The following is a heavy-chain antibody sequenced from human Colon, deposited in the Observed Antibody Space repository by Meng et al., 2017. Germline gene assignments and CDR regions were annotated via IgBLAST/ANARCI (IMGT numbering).Heavy chain of an antibody. Sequence: EVQLLESGGTLVKPGGSLRLSCVASGFTSDTYTMNWVRQAPGKGLEWVSSISALSRYIDYADSVKGRFTISRDNARNSVFLQMDNVKAEDTAVYFCARFCSSTTCPEPYYFDFWGQGTLVTVSS. CDR2: ISALSRYI. V-gene: IGHV3-21*01. D-gene: IGHD2-2*01. CDR1: GFTSDTYT. CDR3: ARFCSSTTCPEPYYFDF. J-gene: IGHJ4*02.